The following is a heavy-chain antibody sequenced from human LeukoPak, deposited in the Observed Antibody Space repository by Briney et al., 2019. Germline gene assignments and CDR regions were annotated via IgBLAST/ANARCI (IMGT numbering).Heavy chain of an antibody. CDR1: GFTFSSYA. Sequence: PGRSLRLSCAASGFTFSSYAMHWVRQAPGKGLEWEAVISYDGSNKYYADSVKGRFTISRDNSKNTLYLQMNSLRSEDTAVYYCARRDTAMAGLYGMDVWGKGTTVTVSS. D-gene: IGHD5-18*01. V-gene: IGHV3-30-3*01. J-gene: IGHJ6*04. CDR3: ARRDTAMAGLYGMDV. CDR2: ISYDGSNK.